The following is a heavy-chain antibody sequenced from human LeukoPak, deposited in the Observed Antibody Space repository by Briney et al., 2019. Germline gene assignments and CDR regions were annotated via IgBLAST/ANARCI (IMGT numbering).Heavy chain of an antibody. D-gene: IGHD3-3*01. J-gene: IGHJ4*02. CDR3: ARSDYDFWSGYQFDY. Sequence: PSETLSLTCTVSGGSISSGSYYWSWIRQPAGKGLEWIGRIYTSGSTNYNPSLKSRVTISVDTSKNQFSLKLSSVTAADTAVYYCARSDYDFWSGYQFDYWGQGTLVTVSS. CDR2: IYTSGST. CDR1: GGSISSGSYY. V-gene: IGHV4-61*02.